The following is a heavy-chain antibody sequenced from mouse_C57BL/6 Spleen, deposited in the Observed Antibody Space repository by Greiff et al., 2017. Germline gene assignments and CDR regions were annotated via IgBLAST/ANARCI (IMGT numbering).Heavy chain of an antibody. J-gene: IGHJ3*01. CDR2: IWGDGST. CDR1: GFSLTSYG. Sequence: VMLVESGPGLVVPSQSLSITCTVSGFSLTSYGVSWVRQPPGKGLEWLGVIWGDGSTHYHSALISRLGISKDNSKSQVFLKLNRLQTDDTATYYCATGRAWFAYWGQGTLVTVSA. V-gene: IGHV2-3*01. CDR3: ATGRAWFAY.